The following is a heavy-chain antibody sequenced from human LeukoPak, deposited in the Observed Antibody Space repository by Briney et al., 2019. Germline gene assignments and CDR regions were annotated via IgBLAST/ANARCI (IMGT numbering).Heavy chain of an antibody. CDR2: ITNGGSTI. D-gene: IGHD3-9*01. V-gene: IGHV3-48*04. J-gene: IGHJ6*02. Sequence: GGSLRLSCAASGFTFSSYAMNWVRQAPGKGLEWVSYITNGGSTIHHADSVKGRFTISRDNAKKTLYLQMNSLRAEDTAVYYCARSIGLTGGGVDVWGQGTTVTVSS. CDR1: GFTFSSYA. CDR3: ARSIGLTGGGVDV.